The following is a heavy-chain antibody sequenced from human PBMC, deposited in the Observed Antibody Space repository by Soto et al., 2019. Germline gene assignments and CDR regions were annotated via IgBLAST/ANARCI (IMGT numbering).Heavy chain of an antibody. V-gene: IGHV4-31*03. D-gene: IGHD6-13*01. Sequence: QVQLQESGPGLVKPSQTLSLTCTVSGGSISSGGYYWSWIRPHPGKGLEWIGYIYYSGSTYYNPSLKSRVTISVDTSKNQFSLKLSSVTSADTAVYYCARALYSSSWFFDYWGQGTLVTVSS. J-gene: IGHJ4*02. CDR2: IYYSGST. CDR1: GGSISSGGYY. CDR3: ARALYSSSWFFDY.